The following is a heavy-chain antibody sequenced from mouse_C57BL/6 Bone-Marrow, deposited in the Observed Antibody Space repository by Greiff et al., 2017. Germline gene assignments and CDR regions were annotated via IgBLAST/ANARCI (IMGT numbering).Heavy chain of an antibody. J-gene: IGHJ1*03. CDR1: GYTFTGYW. D-gene: IGHD2-4*01. CDR3: ARRGSTMITTGGLKYFDV. CDR2: ILPGSGST. Sequence: QVHVKQSGAELMKPGASVKLSCKATGYTFTGYWIEWVKQRPGHGLEWIGEILPGSGSTNYNEKFKGKATFTADTSSNTAYMQLSSLTTEDSAIYYCARRGSTMITTGGLKYFDVWGTGTTVTVSS. V-gene: IGHV1-9*01.